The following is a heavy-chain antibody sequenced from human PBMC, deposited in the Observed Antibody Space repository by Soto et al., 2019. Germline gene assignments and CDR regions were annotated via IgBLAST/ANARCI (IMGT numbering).Heavy chain of an antibody. CDR2: ISYSGRT. CDR3: ARNKRWLQQLNENDAFDI. Sequence: QVQLQESGPGLVKPSETLSLTCTVSGGSTSSYYWSWIRQPPGKGLEWIGYISYSGRTKNNPSLKSRVTISVDTSKNQFSLKLYSVTAADTAVYYCARNKRWLQQLNENDAFDIWGQGTMVAVSS. CDR1: GGSTSSYY. J-gene: IGHJ3*02. V-gene: IGHV4-59*01. D-gene: IGHD5-12*01.